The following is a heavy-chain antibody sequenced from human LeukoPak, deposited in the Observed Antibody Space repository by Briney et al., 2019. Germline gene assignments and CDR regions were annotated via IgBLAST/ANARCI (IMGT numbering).Heavy chain of an antibody. CDR1: GGSISSSSYY. Sequence: SETLSLTCTVSGGSISSSSYYWGWIRQPPGKGLEWIGSIYYSGSTYYNPSLKSRVTISVDTSKNQFSLKLSSVTAADTAVYYCARNYYDSSGYYYGGAFDIWGQGTMVTVSS. D-gene: IGHD3-22*01. V-gene: IGHV4-39*07. J-gene: IGHJ3*02. CDR2: IYYSGST. CDR3: ARNYYDSSGYYYGGAFDI.